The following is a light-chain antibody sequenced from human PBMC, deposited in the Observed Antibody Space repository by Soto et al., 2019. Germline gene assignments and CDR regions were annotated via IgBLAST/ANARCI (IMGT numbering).Light chain of an antibody. CDR3: SSYASGSTFWV. CDR1: SSDVGGYSY. CDR2: DVS. V-gene: IGLV2-14*03. J-gene: IGLJ3*02. Sequence: QSALTQPASLSGSPGQSITISCTGTSSDVGGYSYVSWYQQHPGKAPKLMIYDVSHRPSGVSNRFSGSKSANAASLTISGLQAKDEANYYCSSYASGSTFWVFGGGTKLTVL.